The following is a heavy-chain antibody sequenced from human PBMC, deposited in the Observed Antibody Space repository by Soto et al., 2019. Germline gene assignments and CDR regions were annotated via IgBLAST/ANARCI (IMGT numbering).Heavy chain of an antibody. Sequence: ASVKVSCKASAYTFTNYVISWVRQSPGQGLEWLGWISPYNGNTNYAQKFQGRVTMTTDTSTSTAYMDLRSLRSDDTAVYFCAREVAGVVTAMGNAFDIWGQGTMVNVSS. CDR1: AYTFTNYV. D-gene: IGHD5-18*01. J-gene: IGHJ3*02. V-gene: IGHV1-18*01. CDR2: ISPYNGNT. CDR3: AREVAGVVTAMGNAFDI.